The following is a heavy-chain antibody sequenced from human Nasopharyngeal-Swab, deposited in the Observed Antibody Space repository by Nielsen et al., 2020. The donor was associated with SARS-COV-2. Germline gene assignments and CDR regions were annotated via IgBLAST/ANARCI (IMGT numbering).Heavy chain of an antibody. D-gene: IGHD3-10*01. V-gene: IGHV2-26*01. Sequence: PGKALEWLAHIFSNDEKSYSTSLKNRLTISKDTSKSQVVLTMTSMDPVDTATYYCARIWGYYYGSGSYYYFDYWGQGTLVTVSS. J-gene: IGHJ4*02. CDR2: IFSNDEK. CDR3: ARIWGYYYGSGSYYYFDY.